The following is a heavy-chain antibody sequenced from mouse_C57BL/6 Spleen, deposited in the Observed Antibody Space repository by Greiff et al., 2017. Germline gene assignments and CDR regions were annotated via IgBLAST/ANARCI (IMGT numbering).Heavy chain of an antibody. V-gene: IGHV1-18*01. J-gene: IGHJ1*03. D-gene: IGHD1-1*01. CDR2: INPNNGGT. CDR1: GYTFTDYN. CDR3: ARGNYYGSSFEWYFDV. Sequence: VQLQQSGPELVKPGASVKIPCKASGYTFTDYNMDWVKQSHGKSLEWIGDINPNNGGTIYNQKFKGKATLTVDKSSSTAYMELRSLTSEDTAVYYCARGNYYGSSFEWYFDVWGTGTTVTVSS.